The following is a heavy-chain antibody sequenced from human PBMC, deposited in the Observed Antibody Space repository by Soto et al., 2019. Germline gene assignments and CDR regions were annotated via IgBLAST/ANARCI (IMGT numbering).Heavy chain of an antibody. J-gene: IGHJ4*02. CDR1: GFSLSTTGEG. CDR2: IYRNDDK. D-gene: IGHD6-6*01. CDR3: AQVDDVAALFAY. Sequence: SGPTLVNPTQTLTLTCTFSGFSLSTTGEGMGWIRQPPGKALEWLAVIYRNDDKSYSPSLKSRLTISKDTSKKQVVLTMMNMAPVDTGTYYCAQVDDVAALFAYLGQGTLVTVSS. V-gene: IGHV2-5*01.